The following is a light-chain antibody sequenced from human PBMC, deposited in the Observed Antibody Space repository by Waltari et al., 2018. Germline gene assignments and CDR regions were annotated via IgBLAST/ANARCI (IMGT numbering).Light chain of an antibody. CDR1: SLRSYY. V-gene: IGLV3-19*01. CDR2: GKN. CDR3: NSRDSSGNHYV. J-gene: IGLJ1*01. Sequence: SSELTQDPAVSVALGQTVRITCQGDSLRSYYASWYQQKPGQAPVLVIYGKNNRPSGIPDRFSVSSSGNTASLTITGAQAEDDADYYCNSRDSSGNHYVFGTGTKVTVL.